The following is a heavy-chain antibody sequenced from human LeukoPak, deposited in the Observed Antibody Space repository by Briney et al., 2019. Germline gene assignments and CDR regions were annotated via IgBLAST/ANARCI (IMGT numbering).Heavy chain of an antibody. Sequence: GGSLRLSCAASGFTVSSNYMTWVRQAPGRGLEWVSIISSGSSAIFSADALKGRFTISRDDAKNLLYLDMNSLRAEDTALYYCAKEPYFDLWGRGTLVTVSS. CDR3: AKEPYFDL. CDR1: GFTVSSNY. CDR2: ISSGSSAI. J-gene: IGHJ2*01. V-gene: IGHV3-21*04.